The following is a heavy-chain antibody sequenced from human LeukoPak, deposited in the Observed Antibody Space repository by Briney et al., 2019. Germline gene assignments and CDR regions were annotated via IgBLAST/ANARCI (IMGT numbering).Heavy chain of an antibody. D-gene: IGHD4-17*01. Sequence: GGSLRLSCAASGFTFSSYGMHWVRQAPGKGLEWVSSISSSSSYIYYADSVKGRFTISRDNAKNSLYLQMNSLRAEDTAVYYCARTTEIDFDYWGQGTLVTVSS. J-gene: IGHJ4*02. CDR1: GFTFSSYG. CDR2: ISSSSSYI. CDR3: ARTTEIDFDY. V-gene: IGHV3-21*01.